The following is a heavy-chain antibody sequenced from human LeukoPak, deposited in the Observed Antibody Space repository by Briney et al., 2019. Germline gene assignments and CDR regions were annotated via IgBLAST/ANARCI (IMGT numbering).Heavy chain of an antibody. CDR2: INPNSGGT. CDR3: ARSSGALYNWFDP. V-gene: IGHV1-2*02. CDR1: GYTFTGYY. D-gene: IGHD6-19*01. J-gene: IGHJ5*02. Sequence: ASVKVSCKASGYTFTGYYMHWVRQAPGQGLEWMGWINPNSGGTNYAQKFQGRVTMTRDTSISTAYMELSRLRSDDTAVYYCARSSGALYNWFDPWGRGTLVTVSS.